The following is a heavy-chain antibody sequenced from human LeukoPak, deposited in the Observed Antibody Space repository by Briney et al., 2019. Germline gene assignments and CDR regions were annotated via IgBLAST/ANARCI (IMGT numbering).Heavy chain of an antibody. Sequence: GGSLRLSCAASGFTFSRAWMRWVRQAPGKGLEWVGRIKSKNDDETTDYAAPVKGRFTISRDDSKNTLYVQMNSLKTEDTAVYYCTRVTAYYEYGMDVWGQGTTVTVSS. D-gene: IGHD2-21*02. CDR3: TRVTAYYEYGMDV. V-gene: IGHV3-15*01. CDR2: IKSKNDDETT. J-gene: IGHJ6*02. CDR1: GFTFSRAW.